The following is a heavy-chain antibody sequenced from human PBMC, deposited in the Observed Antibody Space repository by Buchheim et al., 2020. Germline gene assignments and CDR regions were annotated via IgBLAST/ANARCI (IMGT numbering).Heavy chain of an antibody. D-gene: IGHD3-3*01. CDR3: ARSTLGIFGVVIPGAMDV. CDR1: GFTFSSYS. V-gene: IGHV3-48*01. Sequence: EVQLVESGGGLAQPGGSLRLSCAASGFTFSSYSMNWVRQAPGKGLEWVSYISSSSRTIYYADSVKGRFTISRDNAKNSLYLQMNSLRAEDTAVYYCARSTLGIFGVVIPGAMDVWGQGTT. CDR2: ISSSSRTI. J-gene: IGHJ6*02.